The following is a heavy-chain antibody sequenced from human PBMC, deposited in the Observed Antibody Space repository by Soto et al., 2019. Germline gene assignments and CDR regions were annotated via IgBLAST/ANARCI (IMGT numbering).Heavy chain of an antibody. D-gene: IGHD3-22*01. J-gene: IGHJ6*02. Sequence: QVQLQESGPGLVKPSQTLSLTCTVSGGSISSGNYYWSWIRQHPGKGLEWIGYIYYSGSTYYNPSLKSRVTTSVDTSKNQFSLMLSSVTVADTAVYYCARHNYDSSGTAVDVWGQGTTVTVSS. CDR1: GGSISSGNYY. CDR3: ARHNYDSSGTAVDV. CDR2: IYYSGST. V-gene: IGHV4-31*03.